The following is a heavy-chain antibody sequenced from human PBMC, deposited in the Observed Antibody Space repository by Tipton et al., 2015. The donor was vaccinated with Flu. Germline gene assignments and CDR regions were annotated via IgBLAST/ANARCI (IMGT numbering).Heavy chain of an antibody. D-gene: IGHD1-1*01. CDR1: GFTFSDYY. CDR3: ASSSFHGLDDYSFGY. Sequence: SLRLSCAASGFTFSDYYMSWIRQAPGKGLEWVSYISSSGSTIYYADSVKGRFTISRDNAKNSLYLQMNSLRAEDTAVYYCASSSFHGLDDYSFGYWGQGTLVTVSS. V-gene: IGHV3-11*01. CDR2: ISSSGSTI. J-gene: IGHJ4*02.